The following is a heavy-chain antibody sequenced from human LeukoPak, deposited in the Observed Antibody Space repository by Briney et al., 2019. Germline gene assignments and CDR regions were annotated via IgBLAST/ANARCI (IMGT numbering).Heavy chain of an antibody. D-gene: IGHD6-13*01. V-gene: IGHV1-8*01. J-gene: IGHJ3*02. Sequence: EASAKVSCKASGYTFTSYDINWVRQATGQGLEWMGWMNPNSGNTGYAQRFQGRVTMTRNTSISTAYMELSSLRSEDTAVYYCARPQGDSSAFDIWGQGTMVTVSS. CDR2: MNPNSGNT. CDR3: ARPQGDSSAFDI. CDR1: GYTFTSYD.